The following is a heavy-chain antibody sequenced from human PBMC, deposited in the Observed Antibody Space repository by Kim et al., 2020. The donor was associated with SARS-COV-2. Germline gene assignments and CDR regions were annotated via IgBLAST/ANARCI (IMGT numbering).Heavy chain of an antibody. CDR1: GGSISSSSYY. D-gene: IGHD4-17*01. CDR3: ARKSPLEGDYLD. V-gene: IGHV4-39*07. Sequence: SETLSLTCTVSGGSISSSSYYWGWIRQPPGKGLEWIGSIYYSGSTYYNPSLKSRVTISVDTSKNQFSLKLSSVTAADTAVYYCARKSPLEGDYLDWGQGTLVTVSS. J-gene: IGHJ4*02. CDR2: IYYSGST.